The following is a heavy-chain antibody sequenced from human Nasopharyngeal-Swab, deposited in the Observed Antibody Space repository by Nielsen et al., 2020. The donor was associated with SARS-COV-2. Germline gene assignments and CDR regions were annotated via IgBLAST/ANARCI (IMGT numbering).Heavy chain of an antibody. D-gene: IGHD3-9*01. CDR1: GFTFSSYG. CDR2: ISYDGSNK. V-gene: IGHV3-30*18. CDR3: AKDGVPGDDILTGYPAY. Sequence: GESLKISCAASGFTFSSYGMHLVRQAPGKGLEWVAVISYDGSNKYYADSVKGRFTISRDNSKNTLYLQMNSLRAEDTAVYYCAKDGVPGDDILTGYPAYWGQGTLVTVSS. J-gene: IGHJ4*02.